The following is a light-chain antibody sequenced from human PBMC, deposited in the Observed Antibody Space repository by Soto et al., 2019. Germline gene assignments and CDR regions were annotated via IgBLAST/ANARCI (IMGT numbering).Light chain of an antibody. CDR3: CSYAGSYTWV. CDR2: DVN. CDR1: SSDVGGYNY. V-gene: IGLV2-11*01. J-gene: IGLJ3*02. Sequence: QSALTQPRSVSGSPGQSVTLSCTGTSSDVGGYNYVSWYQQHPGKAPKLMIDDVNKRPSGVPDRFSGSRSGNTASLTISGRQAEDEADYYCCSYAGSYTWVFGGGTKLTVL.